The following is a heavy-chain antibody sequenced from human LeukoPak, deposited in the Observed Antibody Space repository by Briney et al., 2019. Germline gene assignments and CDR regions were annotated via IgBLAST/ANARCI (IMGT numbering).Heavy chain of an antibody. V-gene: IGHV3-23*01. Sequence: GGSLRLFCIVTGFTLSSDDMGWAPHAPGKALEWVSGISGSGGSTYYADSVKGRFTISRDNSKNTLYLQMNSLRVEDTAVYYCAKDRGRTWVQVANWGQGTLVTVSS. CDR3: AKDRGRTWVQVAN. J-gene: IGHJ4*02. CDR2: ISGSGGST. D-gene: IGHD2-15*01. CDR1: GFTLSSDD.